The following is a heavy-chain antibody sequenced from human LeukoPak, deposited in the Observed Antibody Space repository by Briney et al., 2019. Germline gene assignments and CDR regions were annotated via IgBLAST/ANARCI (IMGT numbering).Heavy chain of an antibody. D-gene: IGHD1-26*01. J-gene: IGHJ4*02. CDR2: IIPIFGTA. Sequence: GSSVKVSCKASGGTFSSYAISWVRQAPGQGREWMGGIIPIFGTANYAQKFQGRVTITADKSTSTAYMELSSLRSEDTAVYYCAQEYSGSYPNYYFDYWGQGTLVTVSS. CDR1: GGTFSSYA. V-gene: IGHV1-69*06. CDR3: AQEYSGSYPNYYFDY.